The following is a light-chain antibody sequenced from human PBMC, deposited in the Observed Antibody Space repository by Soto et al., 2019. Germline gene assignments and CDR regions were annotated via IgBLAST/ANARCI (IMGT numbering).Light chain of an antibody. Sequence: EIVLTQSPGTLSLSPGERATLSCRASQSVSSSYLAWYQQKPGQAPRLLIYGASNRATGIPDRFSGSGSGTDFTLTISRLEPEDFAVYYRQQYGSSPPWTFGQGTKVDIK. J-gene: IGKJ1*01. V-gene: IGKV3-20*01. CDR3: QQYGSSPPWT. CDR1: QSVSSSY. CDR2: GAS.